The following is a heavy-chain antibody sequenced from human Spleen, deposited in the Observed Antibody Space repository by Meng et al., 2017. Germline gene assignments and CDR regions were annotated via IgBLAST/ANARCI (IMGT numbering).Heavy chain of an antibody. CDR1: GYTFTSYD. V-gene: IGHV1-8*01. D-gene: IGHD6-13*01. Sequence: QVQLVHSGAEVKKPGASVKVSCKAAGYTFTSYDINWVRQATGQGLEWMGWMNPNSGDTGYAQKFQGRVTMTRNTSITASFMERSRPRSEDTAVYYCAKGKGGSSWNYWGQGTLVTVSS. J-gene: IGHJ4*02. CDR2: MNPNSGDT. CDR3: AKGKGGSSWNY.